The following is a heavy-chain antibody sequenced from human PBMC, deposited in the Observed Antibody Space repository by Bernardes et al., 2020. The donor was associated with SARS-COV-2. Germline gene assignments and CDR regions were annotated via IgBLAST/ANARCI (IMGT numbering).Heavy chain of an antibody. CDR2: INPSSGGT. D-gene: IGHD3-22*01. J-gene: IGHJ6*02. CDR3: ALPPTNYDRFAMDV. CDR1: GYPFTGYY. V-gene: IGHV1-2*02. Sequence: ASVKVSCKASGYPFTGYYVHWVRQAPGQGLEWMGWINPSSGGTNYAQKFQGRVTMTRDTSISTAYMELSWLRSGDTAVYYCALPPTNYDRFAMDVWGQGTTVTVSS.